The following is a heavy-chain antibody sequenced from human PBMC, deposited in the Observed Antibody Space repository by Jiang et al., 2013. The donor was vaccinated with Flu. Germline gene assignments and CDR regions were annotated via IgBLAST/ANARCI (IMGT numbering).Heavy chain of an antibody. CDR1: GFTFSSYS. Sequence: LVESGGGLVKPGGSLRLSCAASGFTFSSYSMNWVRQAPGKGLEWVSSISSSSSYIYYADSVKGRFTISRDNAKNSLYLQMNSLRAEDTAVYYCAREGGSSWSFTSLGMDVWGQGTTVTVSS. J-gene: IGHJ6*02. V-gene: IGHV3-21*01. D-gene: IGHD6-13*01. CDR3: AREGGSSWSFTSLGMDV. CDR2: ISSSSSYI.